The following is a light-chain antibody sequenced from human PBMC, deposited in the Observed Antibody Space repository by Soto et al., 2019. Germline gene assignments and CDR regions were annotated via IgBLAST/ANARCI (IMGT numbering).Light chain of an antibody. CDR2: GAS. J-gene: IGKJ1*01. CDR1: QSVSSSY. Sequence: EIVLTQSPGTLSLSPGERATLSCRASQSVSSSYLAWYQQKPGQAPRLLIYGASSSATGIPDRFSGSGSGTDFPLNIIRLEPEDFSVYYCQQYGSSPWTFGQGTKVEIK. V-gene: IGKV3-20*01. CDR3: QQYGSSPWT.